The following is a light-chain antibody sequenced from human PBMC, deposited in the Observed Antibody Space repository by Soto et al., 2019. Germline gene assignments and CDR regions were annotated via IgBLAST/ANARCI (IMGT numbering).Light chain of an antibody. J-gene: IGKJ4*01. Sequence: EIVMTQSPATLSVSPGERATLSCRASHRVSSYLAWYQQKPGQAPRLLNYATSTRATGIPARFSGSGSGTEFTLTISSPQSEDFAVYYCQQYNNWPLTFGGGTKVEIK. CDR1: HRVSSY. CDR3: QQYNNWPLT. V-gene: IGKV3-15*01. CDR2: ATS.